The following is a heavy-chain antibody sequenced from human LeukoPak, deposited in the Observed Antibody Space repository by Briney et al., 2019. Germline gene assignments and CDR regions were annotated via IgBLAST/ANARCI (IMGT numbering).Heavy chain of an antibody. CDR1: GGSFSGYY. CDR2: INHSGST. V-gene: IGHV4-34*01. Sequence: SEALSLTCAVYGGSFSGYYWSWIRQPLGKGLEWIGEINHSGSTNYNPSLKSRVTISVDTSKNQFSLKLSSVTAADTAVYYCARKGSPGYSYGNGHDYWGQGTLVTVSS. J-gene: IGHJ4*01. D-gene: IGHD5-18*01. CDR3: ARKGSPGYSYGNGHDY.